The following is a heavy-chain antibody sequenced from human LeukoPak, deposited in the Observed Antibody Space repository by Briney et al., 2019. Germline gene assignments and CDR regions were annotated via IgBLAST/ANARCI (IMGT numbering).Heavy chain of an antibody. V-gene: IGHV3-23*01. CDR3: ARGLFDFDY. CDR1: GFTFDNFA. Sequence: GSLRLSCAPSGFTFDNFAMTWVRQAPGKGLEWVSEITGSGGSTYYADSVKGRFTISRDNSKNTLYLQMNSLRAEDTAIYYCARGLFDFDYWGQGTLVTVSS. J-gene: IGHJ4*02. CDR2: ITGSGGST. D-gene: IGHD3-10*01.